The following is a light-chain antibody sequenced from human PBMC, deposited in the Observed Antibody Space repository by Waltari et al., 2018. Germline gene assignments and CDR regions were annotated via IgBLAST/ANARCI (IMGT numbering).Light chain of an antibody. CDR3: QQRNTWPTVT. V-gene: IGKV3-11*01. CDR2: DAS. Sequence: EVVLTQSPATLSLSPGERATLSCRASQSVSIYLVWYQQKPGQAPRLLISDASNRATGIPARFSGGVSGSDFTLTISSLEPEDSAVYYCQQRNTWPTVTFGGGTKVEIK. CDR1: QSVSIY. J-gene: IGKJ4*01.